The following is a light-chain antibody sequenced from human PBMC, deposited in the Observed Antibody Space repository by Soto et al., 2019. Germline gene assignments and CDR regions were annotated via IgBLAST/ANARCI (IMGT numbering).Light chain of an antibody. Sequence: EIVLTQSPATLSLSPGERPTSPGGAVRGVRSNLAGYQQNPGQPPRLLIFDASNRATGIPARFSGSGSGTDFTLTISSLEPEDFAVYYCQQRSNWPLTFGGGTKVEIK. V-gene: IGKV3-11*01. J-gene: IGKJ4*01. CDR3: QQRSNWPLT. CDR2: DAS. CDR1: RGVRSN.